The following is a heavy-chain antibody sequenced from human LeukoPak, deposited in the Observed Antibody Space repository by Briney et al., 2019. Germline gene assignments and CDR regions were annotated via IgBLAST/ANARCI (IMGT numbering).Heavy chain of an antibody. Sequence: SQTLSLTCAISGDSVSSDSAAWNWIRQSPSRGLEWLGRTYYRSKWYNDYAVSVKSRITINPDTSKNQFSLQLNSVTPEDTAMYYCARGKWELLSHYWCFDLWGRGTLVTVSS. V-gene: IGHV6-1*01. CDR1: GDSVSSDSAA. CDR2: TYYRSKWYN. J-gene: IGHJ2*01. D-gene: IGHD1-26*01. CDR3: ARGKWELLSHYWCFDL.